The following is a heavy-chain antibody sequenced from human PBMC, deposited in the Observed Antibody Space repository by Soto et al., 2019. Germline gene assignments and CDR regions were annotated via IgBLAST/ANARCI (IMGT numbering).Heavy chain of an antibody. D-gene: IGHD3-10*01. CDR1: GGSISSGSYY. CDR2: IYYSGST. CDR3: ATRTDYYYGSGSLGGMDV. Sequence: QVQLQESGPGLVKPSQTLSLTRTVSGGSISSGSYYWSWIRQHPGKGLEWIGYIYYSGSTCYNPSLKSRVTISVDTSKNQVSLKLSSVSAADTAVYYCATRTDYYYGSGSLGGMDVWGQGTTVTVSS. J-gene: IGHJ6*02. V-gene: IGHV4-31*03.